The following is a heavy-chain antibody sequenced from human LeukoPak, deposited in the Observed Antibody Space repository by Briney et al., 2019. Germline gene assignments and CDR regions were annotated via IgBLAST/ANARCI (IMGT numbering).Heavy chain of an antibody. CDR2: LGGSDGRI. CDR3: AKRDSGYYFDY. J-gene: IGHJ4*02. V-gene: IGHV3-23*01. D-gene: IGHD2-15*01. CDR1: GFTFSSYA. Sequence: GGSLRLSCAASGFTFSSYAMNWVRQAPGEGLAWVSTLGGSDGRIFYADSVKGRFTISRDNSKSTLYLQMNSLRADDTATYYCAKRDSGYYFDYWGQGILVTVSA.